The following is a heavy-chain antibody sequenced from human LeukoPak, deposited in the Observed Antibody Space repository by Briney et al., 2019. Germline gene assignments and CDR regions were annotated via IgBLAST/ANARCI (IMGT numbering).Heavy chain of an antibody. CDR2: ISANNNNT. CDR3: ASWRNYVSGSYNSYVY. Sequence: ASVKVSCKASGYSFTTYGISWVRQAPGQGLEWMGWISANNNNTDNVQKLQGRVTMTTDTSTSTAYMELRSLRSDDTAVYYCASWRNYVSGSYNSYVYWAQGTPVTISS. V-gene: IGHV1-18*01. J-gene: IGHJ4*02. CDR1: GYSFTTYG. D-gene: IGHD3-10*01.